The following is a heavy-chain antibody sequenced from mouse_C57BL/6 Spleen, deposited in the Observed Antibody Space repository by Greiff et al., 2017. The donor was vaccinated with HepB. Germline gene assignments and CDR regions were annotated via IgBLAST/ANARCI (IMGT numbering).Heavy chain of an antibody. J-gene: IGHJ2*01. CDR1: GYTFTSYW. D-gene: IGHD3-3*01. Sequence: VQLQQPGAELVMPGASVKLSCKASGYTFTSYWMHWVKQRPGQGLEWIGEIDPSDSYTNYNQKFKGKSTLTVDKSSSTAYMQLSSLTSEDSAVYYCARGDLGFDYWGQGTTLTVSS. V-gene: IGHV1-69*01. CDR2: IDPSDSYT. CDR3: ARGDLGFDY.